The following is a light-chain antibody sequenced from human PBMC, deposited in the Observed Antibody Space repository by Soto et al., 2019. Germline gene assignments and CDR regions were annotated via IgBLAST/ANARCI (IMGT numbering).Light chain of an antibody. V-gene: IGKV1-12*02. J-gene: IGKJ1*01. CDR2: ATS. Sequence: DIQLTQSPSSVSASVGDRVTITCRASQGVSGWLAWYQQKPGKAPNLLVYATSSLQSGVPSRFSGGGSETDFTLTISSLQPEDFATYYCQQANTFPWTFGQGTKVEIK. CDR1: QGVSGW. CDR3: QQANTFPWT.